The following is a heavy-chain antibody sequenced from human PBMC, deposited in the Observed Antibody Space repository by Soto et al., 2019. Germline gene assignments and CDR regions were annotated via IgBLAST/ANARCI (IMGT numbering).Heavy chain of an antibody. D-gene: IGHD5-12*01. CDR2: IYYSGST. CDR1: GGSISSGGYY. Sequence: PSETLSLTCTVSGGSISSGGYYWSWIRQHPGKGLEWIGYIYYSGSTYYNPSLKSRVTISVDTSKNQFSLKLSSVTAADTAVYYCARDRGMATTVYSDYWGQGTLVTVSS. CDR3: ARDRGMATTVYSDY. V-gene: IGHV4-31*03. J-gene: IGHJ4*02.